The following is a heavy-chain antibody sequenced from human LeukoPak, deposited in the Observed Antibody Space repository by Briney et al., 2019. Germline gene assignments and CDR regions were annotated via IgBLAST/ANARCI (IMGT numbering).Heavy chain of an antibody. V-gene: IGHV3-9*03. Sequence: GRSLRLSCAASGFTFDDYAMHWVRQAPGKGLEWVSGISWNSGSIGYADSVKGRFTISRDNAKNSLYLQMNSLRAEDMALYYCAKAIVGAIGLSDAFDIWGQGTMVTVSS. CDR2: ISWNSGSI. D-gene: IGHD1-26*01. J-gene: IGHJ3*02. CDR3: AKAIVGAIGLSDAFDI. CDR1: GFTFDDYA.